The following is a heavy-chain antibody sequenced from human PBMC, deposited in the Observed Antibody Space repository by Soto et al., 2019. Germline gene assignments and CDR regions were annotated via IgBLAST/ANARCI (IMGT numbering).Heavy chain of an antibody. CDR1: GFTFSSYS. CDR3: AREGIAAALDY. CDR2: ISSSSSYI. V-gene: IGHV3-21*01. D-gene: IGHD6-13*01. J-gene: IGHJ4*02. Sequence: EVQLVESGGGLVKPGGSLRLSCAASGFTFSSYSMNWVRQAPGKGLEWVSSISSSSSYIYYADSVKGRFTISRDNAKNSLYLQVNSRSAEDTAVYYCAREGIAAALDYWGQGTLVTVSS.